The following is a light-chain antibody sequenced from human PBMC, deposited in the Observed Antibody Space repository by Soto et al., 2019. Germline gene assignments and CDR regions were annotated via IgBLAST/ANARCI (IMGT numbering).Light chain of an antibody. V-gene: IGKV3-20*01. CDR3: QQYADSPLT. Sequence: EIVLTQSPGTLSLSPGERATLSCRASQSVGRNYLAWYQQKPGQAPRLLIYGASSRATGIPDRFSGSGSVTHCTLTISRLEPEDVAVFYCQQYADSPLTFGGGTKVEIK. CDR1: QSVGRNY. CDR2: GAS. J-gene: IGKJ4*01.